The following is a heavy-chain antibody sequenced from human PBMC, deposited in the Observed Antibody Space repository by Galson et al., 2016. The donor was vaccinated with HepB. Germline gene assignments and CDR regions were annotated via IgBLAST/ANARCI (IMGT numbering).Heavy chain of an antibody. D-gene: IGHD3-16*01. CDR2: INSDGSST. V-gene: IGHV3-74*01. CDR3: TRDPPHFWGLEFDY. J-gene: IGHJ4*02. CDR1: GFTFSGYG. Sequence: SLRLSCAASGFTFSGYGMHWVRQAPGKGLMWVSRINSDGSSTNYADSVKGRFTISRDNAKNTLYLQMNSLRAEDTAVYYCTRDPPHFWGLEFDYWGQGTLVTVSS.